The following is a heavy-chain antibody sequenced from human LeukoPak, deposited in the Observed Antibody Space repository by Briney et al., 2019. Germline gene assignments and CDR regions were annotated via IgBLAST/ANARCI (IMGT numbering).Heavy chain of an antibody. CDR3: ARGFIAARRKNWFDP. CDR2: MNPNSGNT. V-gene: IGHV1-8*01. Sequence: ASAKVSCKASGYTFTSYDINWVRQATGQGLEWMGWMNPNSGNTGYAQKFQGRVTMTRNTSISTAYMELSSLRSEDTAVYYCARGFIAARRKNWFDPWGQGTLVTVSS. D-gene: IGHD6-6*01. CDR1: GYTFTSYD. J-gene: IGHJ5*02.